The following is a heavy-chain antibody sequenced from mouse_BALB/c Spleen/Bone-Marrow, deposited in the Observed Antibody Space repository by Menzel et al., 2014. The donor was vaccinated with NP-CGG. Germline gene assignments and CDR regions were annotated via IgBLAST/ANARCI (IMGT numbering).Heavy chain of an antibody. CDR3: ARGELETGSFDY. CDR2: SRNKANDYTT. J-gene: IGHJ2*01. CDR1: GFTFSDFH. D-gene: IGHD4-1*01. V-gene: IGHV7-1*02. Sequence: EVHLVESGGGLVQPGGSLRLSCATSGFTFSDFHMDWVRQPPGKRLEWIVTSRNKANDYTTDYSASVKGRFIVSRDTSQNILFLQMNALRNEDTAIYYCARGELETGSFDYWGQGTTLTVSS.